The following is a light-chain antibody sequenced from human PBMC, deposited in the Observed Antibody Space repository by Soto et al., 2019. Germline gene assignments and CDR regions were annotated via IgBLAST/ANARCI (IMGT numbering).Light chain of an antibody. CDR1: SGYSNYK. CDR2: VGTGGIVG. CDR3: GADHASGSNFVWV. J-gene: IGLJ3*02. V-gene: IGLV9-49*01. Sequence: QAVGTQPPSASASLGASVTLTCTLSSGYSNYKVDWYQQRPGKGPRFVMRVGTGGIVGSKGDGIPDRFSVLGSGLNRYLTIKNIQEEDESDYHCGADHASGSNFVWVFGGGTKVTVL.